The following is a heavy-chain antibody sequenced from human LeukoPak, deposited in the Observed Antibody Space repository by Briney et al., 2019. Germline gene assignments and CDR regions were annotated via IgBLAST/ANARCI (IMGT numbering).Heavy chain of an antibody. Sequence: ASVKVSCKASGYTFTGYYMHWVRQAPGQGLEWMGWISAYNGNTNYAQKLQGRVTMTTDTSTSTAYMELRSLRSDDTAVYYCARDRILRYCSSTSCYRPAFDIWGQGTMVTVSS. J-gene: IGHJ3*02. CDR3: ARDRILRYCSSTSCYRPAFDI. D-gene: IGHD2-2*01. V-gene: IGHV1-18*04. CDR2: ISAYNGNT. CDR1: GYTFTGYY.